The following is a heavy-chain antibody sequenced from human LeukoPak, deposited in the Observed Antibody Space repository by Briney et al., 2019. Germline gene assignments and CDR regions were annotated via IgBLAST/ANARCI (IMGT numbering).Heavy chain of an antibody. CDR3: ATNIRGYSYVNYFDY. CDR2: ISGSGSST. Sequence: GSLRLSCAASGFTFSSYGMSWVRQAPGKGLEWVSTISGSGSSTYYADCVKGRFTISRDNSKNTLYLQMNSLRAEDTAVYYCATNIRGYSYVNYFDYWGQGTLVTVSS. V-gene: IGHV3-23*01. CDR1: GFTFSSYG. D-gene: IGHD5-18*01. J-gene: IGHJ4*02.